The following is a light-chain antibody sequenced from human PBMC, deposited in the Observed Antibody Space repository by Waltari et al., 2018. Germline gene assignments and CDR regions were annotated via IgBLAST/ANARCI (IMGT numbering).Light chain of an antibody. CDR2: DAS. Sequence: EIVLTQSPAILSLSPGERATLSCRHSQGVTKYLSWYQLKPGQAPRLLIYDASNRATGIPTRFSGSGSGTDFTLTISSLEPDDFAVYFCHLRSNWRYTFGQGTKLEIK. V-gene: IGKV3-11*01. CDR1: QGVTKY. CDR3: HLRSNWRYT. J-gene: IGKJ2*01.